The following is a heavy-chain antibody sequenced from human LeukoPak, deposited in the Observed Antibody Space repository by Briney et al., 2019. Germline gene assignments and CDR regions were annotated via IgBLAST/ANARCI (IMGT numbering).Heavy chain of an antibody. J-gene: IGHJ4*02. V-gene: IGHV1-8*01. CDR1: GYTFSSYD. Sequence: ASVKVSCKASGYTFSSYDINWVRQATGQGLEWMGWMNPNSGNTGYAEKFQGRVTITTDDSTNTSHMELSSLRSEDTAMYYCARADRYCSNTNCYYYFDYWGQGTLVTVSS. CDR3: ARADRYCSNTNCYYYFDY. D-gene: IGHD2-2*01. CDR2: MNPNSGNT.